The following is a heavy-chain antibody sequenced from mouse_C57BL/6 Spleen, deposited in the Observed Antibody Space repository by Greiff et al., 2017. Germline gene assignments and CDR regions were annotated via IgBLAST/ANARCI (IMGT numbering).Heavy chain of an antibody. Sequence: VQLQESGAELVKPGASVKISCKASGYAFSSYWMNWVKQRPGKGLEWIGQIYPGDGDTNDNGKFKGKATLTADKSSSTAYMQLSSLTSEDSAVYFCARSRGSGSGFAYWGQGTLVTVSA. D-gene: IGHD3-2*02. J-gene: IGHJ3*01. CDR2: IYPGDGDT. CDR3: ARSRGSGSGFAY. V-gene: IGHV1-80*01. CDR1: GYAFSSYW.